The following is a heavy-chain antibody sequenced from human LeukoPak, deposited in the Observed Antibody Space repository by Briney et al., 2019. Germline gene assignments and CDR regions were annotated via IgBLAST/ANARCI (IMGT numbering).Heavy chain of an antibody. V-gene: IGHV1-2*02. CDR3: ARSTAMVTIDY. D-gene: IGHD5-18*01. Sequence: ASVKVSCKASGYTFTGYYMHWVRQAPGQGLEWMGWVNPNSGGTNYAQKFQGRVTMTRDTSIGTAYMDLSRLRSDDTAVYYCARSTAMVTIDYWGQGTLVTVSS. J-gene: IGHJ4*02. CDR1: GYTFTGYY. CDR2: VNPNSGGT.